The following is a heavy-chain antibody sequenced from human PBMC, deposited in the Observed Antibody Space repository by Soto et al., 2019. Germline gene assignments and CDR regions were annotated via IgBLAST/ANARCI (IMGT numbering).Heavy chain of an antibody. Sequence: SETLSLTCTVSGGSISSYYWSWIRQPPWKGLEWIGYIYYSGSTNYNPSLKSRVTISVDTSKNQFSLKLNSMTAADTAVYYCARHNYGSGSTYFDYWGQGTLVTV. CDR1: GGSISSYY. CDR2: IYYSGST. CDR3: ARHNYGSGSTYFDY. V-gene: IGHV4-59*08. D-gene: IGHD3-10*01. J-gene: IGHJ4*02.